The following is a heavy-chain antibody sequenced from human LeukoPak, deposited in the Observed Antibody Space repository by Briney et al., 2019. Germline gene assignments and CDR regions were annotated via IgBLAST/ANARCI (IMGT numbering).Heavy chain of an antibody. J-gene: IGHJ3*02. D-gene: IGHD3-10*01. CDR2: ISYDGSNK. CDR1: GFTFSSYG. V-gene: IGHV3-30*18. Sequence: PGGSLRLSCAASGFTFSSYGMHWVRQAPGKGLEWVAVISYDGSNKYYADSVKGRFTISRDNSKNTLYLQMNSLRAEDTALYYCAKGRWFGAYDAFDIWGQGTMVTVSS. CDR3: AKGRWFGAYDAFDI.